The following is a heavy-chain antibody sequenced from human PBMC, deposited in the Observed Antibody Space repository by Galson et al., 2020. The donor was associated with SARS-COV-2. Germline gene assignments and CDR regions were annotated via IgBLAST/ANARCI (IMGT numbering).Heavy chain of an antibody. V-gene: IGHV3-74*01. J-gene: IGHJ6*02. CDR2: INSDGSST. Sequence: GGSLRISCAASGFTFSSYWMHWVRQAPRKGLVWVSRINSDGSSTNYADYVKGRFTISRDNAKNTLYLQMNSLRAEDTAVYYCARVRGSPYYYDSSGYYHPPDYYYGMDVWGQGTTVTVSS. D-gene: IGHD3-22*01. CDR3: ARVRGSPYYYDSSGYYHPPDYYYGMDV. CDR1: GFTFSSYW.